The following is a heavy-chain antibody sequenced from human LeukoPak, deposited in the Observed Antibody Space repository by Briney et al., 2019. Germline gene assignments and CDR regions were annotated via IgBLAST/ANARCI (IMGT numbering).Heavy chain of an antibody. CDR1: GGSISSYY. CDR2: IYTSGST. D-gene: IGHD1-7*01. V-gene: IGHV4-4*09. Sequence: SETLSLTCTVSGGSISSYYWSWLRQPPGKGLEWVGYIYTSGSTNYNPSLKSRVTISGGTSRTPISLNLNSVTAADTAVYYFAKFRSGTILVTWGQGILVTVSS. CDR3: AKFRSGTILVT. J-gene: IGHJ5*02.